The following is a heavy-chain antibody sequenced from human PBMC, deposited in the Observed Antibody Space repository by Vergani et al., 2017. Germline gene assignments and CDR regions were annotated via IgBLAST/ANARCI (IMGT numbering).Heavy chain of an antibody. CDR3: AKHFRGWGIDY. CDR1: GFTLSNYD. J-gene: IGHJ4*02. Sequence: QVQLVESGGGVVQRGGSLRLSWATSGFTLSNYDMQWIRQGPGKGLEFVAFIQFDGSNQYYADSVKGRFTLSRDFSKNTLYLKMNSLRTDDTATYYCAKHFRGWGIDYWGQGTQVIVSS. CDR2: IQFDGSNQ. V-gene: IGHV3-30*02. D-gene: IGHD3-16*01.